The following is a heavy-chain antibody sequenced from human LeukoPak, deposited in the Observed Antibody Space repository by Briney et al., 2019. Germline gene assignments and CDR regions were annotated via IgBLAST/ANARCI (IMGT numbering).Heavy chain of an antibody. CDR2: IYDSGST. D-gene: IGHD3-9*01. CDR1: GGSISSYY. V-gene: IGHV4-59*01. J-gene: IGHJ4*02. CDR3: ARGRYDILPGYYFYFFDY. Sequence: SETLSLTCTVSGGSISSYYWSWIRQPPGKGLEWIGYIYDSGSTNYYPSLKSRVTISVDKSKNQFSLKLNSVPAADTAVYYCARGRYDILPGYYFYFFDYWGQGTLVTVSS.